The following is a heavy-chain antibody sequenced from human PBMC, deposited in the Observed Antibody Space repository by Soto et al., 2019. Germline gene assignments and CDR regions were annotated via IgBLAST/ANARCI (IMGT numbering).Heavy chain of an antibody. Sequence: QVQLVESGGGVVQPGRSLRLSCAASGFTFSGYGMHWVRQAPGKGLEWVAVIWYDGSNKYYADSVKGRFTISRDNSKNTLYLQMNGRRAEDTAVYYCARTGSSGWYFDYWGQGTLVTVSS. V-gene: IGHV3-33*01. CDR2: IWYDGSNK. J-gene: IGHJ4*02. D-gene: IGHD6-19*01. CDR1: GFTFSGYG. CDR3: ARTGSSGWYFDY.